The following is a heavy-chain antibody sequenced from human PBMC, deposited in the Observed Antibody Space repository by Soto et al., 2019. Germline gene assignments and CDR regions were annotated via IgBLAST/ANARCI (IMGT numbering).Heavy chain of an antibody. CDR1: GGNISSGDYY. D-gene: IGHD3-10*01. Sequence: SETLSLTWTVSGGNISSGDYYWSWNRKQPGKALELIGYIYYSGSTYSNPSLKSRVTISVDTSKNQFSLKLSSVTAADTAVYYCARGQYYYGSGSYEYYFDYWGQGTLVTVS. CDR2: IYYSGST. J-gene: IGHJ4*02. V-gene: IGHV4-30-4*08. CDR3: ARGQYYYGSGSYEYYFDY.